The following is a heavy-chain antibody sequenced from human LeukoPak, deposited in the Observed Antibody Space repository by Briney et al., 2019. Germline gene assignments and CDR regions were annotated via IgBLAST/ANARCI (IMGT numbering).Heavy chain of an antibody. Sequence: PGGSLRLSCAASGFTFSSYAMSWVRQAPGKGLEWVSAISGSGDYTYYADSVKGRFTISRDNSKNTQYLQMNSLRAEDTAVYNCAKGLRFFPYWGQGTLVTVSS. CDR1: GFTFSSYA. CDR2: ISGSGDYT. J-gene: IGHJ4*02. CDR3: AKGLRFFPY. D-gene: IGHD3-3*01. V-gene: IGHV3-23*01.